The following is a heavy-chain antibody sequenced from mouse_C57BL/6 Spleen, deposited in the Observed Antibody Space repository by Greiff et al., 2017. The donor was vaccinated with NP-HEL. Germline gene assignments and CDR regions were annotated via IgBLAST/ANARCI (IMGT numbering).Heavy chain of an antibody. CDR3: ARFDYDLYYFDY. D-gene: IGHD2-4*01. Sequence: QVQLKESGAELVRPGTSVKVSCKASGYAFTNYLIEWVKQRPGQGLEWIGVINPGSGGTNYNEKFKDKATLTADKSSSTAYMQLSSLTSEDSAVYFCARFDYDLYYFDYWGQGTTLTVSS. V-gene: IGHV1-54*01. J-gene: IGHJ2*01. CDR1: GYAFTNYL. CDR2: INPGSGGT.